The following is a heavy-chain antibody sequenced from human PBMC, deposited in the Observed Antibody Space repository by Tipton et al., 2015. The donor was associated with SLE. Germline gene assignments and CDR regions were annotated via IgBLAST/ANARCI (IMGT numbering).Heavy chain of an antibody. CDR2: IKQDGSEK. J-gene: IGHJ4*02. Sequence: SLRLSCAASGFTFSSYWMTWVRHVPGKGLEWVANIKQDGSEKNFVDSVKGRFTISRDNAKNTLYLQMNSLRTEDTALYYCAKDRYCSSTSCYGEFDYWGQGTLVTVSS. CDR3: AKDRYCSSTSCYGEFDY. CDR1: GFTFSSYW. D-gene: IGHD2-2*01. V-gene: IGHV3-7*03.